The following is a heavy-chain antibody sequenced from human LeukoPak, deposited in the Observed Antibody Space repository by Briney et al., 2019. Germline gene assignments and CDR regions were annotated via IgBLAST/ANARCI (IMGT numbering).Heavy chain of an antibody. V-gene: IGHV1-2*04. CDR1: GYTFTSYG. Sequence: ASVKVSCKASGYTFTSYGISWVRQAPGQGLEWMGWINPNSGGTNYAQKFQGWVTMTRDTSISKAYMELSRLRSEDTAVYYCASSHYCSSTSCPFDYWGQGTLVTVSS. J-gene: IGHJ4*02. CDR2: INPNSGGT. D-gene: IGHD2-2*01. CDR3: ASSHYCSSTSCPFDY.